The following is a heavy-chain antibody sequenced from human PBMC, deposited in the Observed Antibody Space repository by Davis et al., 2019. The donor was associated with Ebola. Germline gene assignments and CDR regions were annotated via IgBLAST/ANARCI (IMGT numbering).Heavy chain of an antibody. CDR3: AKDLRVGANVATSLDY. V-gene: IGHV3-21*04. CDR1: GFTFSSYW. Sequence: GGSLRLSCAASGFTFSSYWMSWVRQAPGKGLEWVSSISSSSSYIYYADSVKGRFTFSRDNSKNTLYLQMNSLRAEDTAVYYCAKDLRVGANVATSLDYWGQGTLVTVSS. J-gene: IGHJ4*02. D-gene: IGHD1-26*01. CDR2: ISSSSSYI.